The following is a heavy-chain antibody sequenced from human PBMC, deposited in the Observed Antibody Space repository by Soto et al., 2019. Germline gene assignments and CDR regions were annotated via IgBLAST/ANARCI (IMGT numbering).Heavy chain of an antibody. CDR3: AKLGDYSSGRLDS. Sequence: DVQLLESGGGLVQPGGSLRLSCAASGFTFNNYGMSWVRQAPGMGLDWVSSFMGIDNSTYYADSMKGRFTISGDNSKNTVYLQMNSLRGEDTAVYYCAKLGDYSSGRLDSWGQGTLVTVSS. CDR1: GFTFNNYG. D-gene: IGHD6-19*01. CDR2: FMGIDNST. V-gene: IGHV3-23*01. J-gene: IGHJ4*02.